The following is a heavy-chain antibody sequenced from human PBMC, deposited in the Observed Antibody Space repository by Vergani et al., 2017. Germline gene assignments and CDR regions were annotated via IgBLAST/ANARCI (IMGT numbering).Heavy chain of an antibody. Sequence: QVQLVQSGAEVKKPGSSVKVSCKASGGTFSSYAISWVRQAPGQGLEWMGGISVYSGDTSYAQKLQDRITMTTDTSTSTAYMDLRSLRSDDTAVYYCARGERTGAARYWGQGTLVTVSS. D-gene: IGHD3-16*01. J-gene: IGHJ4*02. CDR1: GGTFSSYA. V-gene: IGHV1-18*01. CDR3: ARGERTGAARY. CDR2: ISVYSGDT.